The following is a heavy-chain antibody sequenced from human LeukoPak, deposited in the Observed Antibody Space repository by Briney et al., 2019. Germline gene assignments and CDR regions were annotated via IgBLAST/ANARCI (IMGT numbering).Heavy chain of an antibody. CDR3: AKDAQRGFDYSNSLQN. CDR1: GFTFSYYG. J-gene: IGHJ1*01. D-gene: IGHD4-11*01. V-gene: IGHV3-33*06. Sequence: PGGSLRLSCAASGFTFSYYGMHWVRQTPGAGLEWVAVIWSDGSDKYYVKSVKGRFTISRDNSKNSLFLQMNSLRAEDTAVYYCAKDAQRGFDYSNSLQNWGQGILVTVSS. CDR2: IWSDGSDK.